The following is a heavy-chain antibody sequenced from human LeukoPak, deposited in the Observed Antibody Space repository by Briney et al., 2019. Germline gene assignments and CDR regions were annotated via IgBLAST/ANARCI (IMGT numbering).Heavy chain of an antibody. CDR1: GGSFSGYY. CDR3: ARGATLIRDGYNYDYFDY. V-gene: IGHV4-34*01. CDR2: INHSGST. J-gene: IGHJ4*02. Sequence: SETLSLTCAVSGGSFSGYYWSWIRQPPGKGLEWIAEINHSGSTNYNSSLKSRVTISVDTSKNQFSLKLNSVTAADTAVYYCARGATLIRDGYNYDYFDYWGQGTLVTVSS. D-gene: IGHD5-24*01.